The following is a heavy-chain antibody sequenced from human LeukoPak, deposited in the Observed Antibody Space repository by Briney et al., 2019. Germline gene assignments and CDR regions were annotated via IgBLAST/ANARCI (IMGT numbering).Heavy chain of an antibody. J-gene: IGHJ4*02. D-gene: IGHD4-23*01. CDR2: ISSSSSYI. CDR1: GFTFDDYA. CDR3: ARGGLGNFD. V-gene: IGHV3-21*01. Sequence: PGRSLRLSCAASGFTFDDYAMHWVRQAPGKGLEWVSSISSSSSYIFYADSVKGRFTISRDNAKNSLYLQMNSLRAEDTAVYYCARGGLGNFDWGQGTLVTVSS.